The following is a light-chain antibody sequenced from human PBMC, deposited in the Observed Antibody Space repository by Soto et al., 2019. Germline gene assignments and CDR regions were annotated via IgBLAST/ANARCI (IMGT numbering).Light chain of an antibody. V-gene: IGLV2-8*01. J-gene: IGLJ1*01. CDR2: DVT. CDR3: SSYSGTHIV. CDR1: SSDVGGYNF. Sequence: QSVLTQPPSASGSPGQSVTISCTGTSSDVGGYNFVSWYQQHPGKAPKLMIYDVTKRPSGVPDRFSGSKSGNTASLTVSGIKAEDEADYYCSSYSGTHIVFGTGTKVXVL.